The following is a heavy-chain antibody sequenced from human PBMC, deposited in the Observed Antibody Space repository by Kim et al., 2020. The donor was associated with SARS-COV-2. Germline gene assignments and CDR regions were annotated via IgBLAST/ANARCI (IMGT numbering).Heavy chain of an antibody. V-gene: IGHV4-34*01. CDR2: INHSGST. J-gene: IGHJ4*02. D-gene: IGHD5-12*01. Sequence: SETLSLTCAVYGGSFSGYYWSWIRQPPGKGLEWIGEINHSGSTNYNPSLKSRVTISVDTSKNQFSLKLSSVTAADTAVYYCARGGGYDLGGYWGQGTLVTVSS. CDR1: GGSFSGYY. CDR3: ARGGGYDLGGY.